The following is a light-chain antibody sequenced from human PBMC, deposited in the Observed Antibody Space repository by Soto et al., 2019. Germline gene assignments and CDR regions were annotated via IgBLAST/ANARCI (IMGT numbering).Light chain of an antibody. CDR2: EVT. Sequence: QSALTQPASVSGSPGQSITISCTGTSSDVGSYNLVSWYQQHPGKAPKLMISEVTKRPSGVSNRFSGSKSGNTASLTISGLQAEDESDYYCCSYAGSNTWVFGGGIKLTVL. V-gene: IGLV2-23*02. CDR1: SSDVGSYNL. J-gene: IGLJ3*02. CDR3: CSYAGSNTWV.